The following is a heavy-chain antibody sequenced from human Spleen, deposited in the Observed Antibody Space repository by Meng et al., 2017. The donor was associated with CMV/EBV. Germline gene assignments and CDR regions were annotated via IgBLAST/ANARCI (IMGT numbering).Heavy chain of an antibody. V-gene: IGHV3-21*01. CDR3: ARIAAYDAFDI. J-gene: IGHJ3*02. D-gene: IGHD6-13*01. CDR2: ISSSSNYI. Sequence: GESLKISCAASGFTFSSYSMNWVRQAPGRGLEWVASISSSSNYIYYADSVKGRFTISRDNAKNSLYLQMNSLRAEDAAVYYCARIAAYDAFDIWGQGTMVTVSS. CDR1: GFTFSSYS.